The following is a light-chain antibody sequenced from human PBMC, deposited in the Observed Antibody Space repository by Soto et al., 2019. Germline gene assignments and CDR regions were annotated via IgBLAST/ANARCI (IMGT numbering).Light chain of an antibody. J-gene: IGKJ1*01. CDR3: QQYHSYWK. CDR2: DAS. Sequence: DFQMTQSPSTLSASVGDRVTITCRASQDISSRLAWFQQKPGKAPKLPIYDASSLESGVPQRFSGSGSGTEFTLTIGSLQTEDFSTYYCQQYHSYWKCGQGPTGAI. V-gene: IGKV1-5*01. CDR1: QDISSR.